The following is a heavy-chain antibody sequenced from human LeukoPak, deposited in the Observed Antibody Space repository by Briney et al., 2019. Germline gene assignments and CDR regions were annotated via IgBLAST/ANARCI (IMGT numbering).Heavy chain of an antibody. V-gene: IGHV3-9*01. J-gene: IGHJ4*02. CDR3: AKNYLRYFDRPEFDY. CDR1: GFTFDDYA. Sequence: GGSLRLSCAASGFTFDDYAMHWVRQAPGKGLEWVSGISWNSGSIGYADSVKGRFTISRDNAKNTLYLQMNSLRAEDTAVYYCAKNYLRYFDRPEFDYWGQGTLVTVSS. D-gene: IGHD3-9*01. CDR2: ISWNSGSI.